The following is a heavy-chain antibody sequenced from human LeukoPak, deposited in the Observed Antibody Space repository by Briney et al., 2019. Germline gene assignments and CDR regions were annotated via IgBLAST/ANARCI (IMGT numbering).Heavy chain of an antibody. Sequence: SETLSLTCTVSGGSISSSSYYWGWIRQPPGKGLEWIGSIYYSGSTYYNPSLKSRVTISVDTSKNQFSLKLTSVTAADTAVYYCARPLGQGNEYGMDVWGQGTTVTVS. D-gene: IGHD1-1*01. V-gene: IGHV4-39*07. CDR2: IYYSGST. CDR1: GGSISSSSYY. J-gene: IGHJ6*02. CDR3: ARPLGQGNEYGMDV.